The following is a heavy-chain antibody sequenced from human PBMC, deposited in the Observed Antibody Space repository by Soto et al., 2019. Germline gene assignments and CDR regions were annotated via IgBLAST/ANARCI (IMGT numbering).Heavy chain of an antibody. Sequence: QVQLVQSGAEVKKPGASVKVSCKASGYTFTSYGISWVRQAPGQGLEWMGWISAYNGNTNYAQKLQGRVTMTTDTSTSTAYMELRRLRSDDPAVDYCARDRGAYGMDVWGQGTTVTVSS. V-gene: IGHV1-18*01. CDR3: ARDRGAYGMDV. CDR2: ISAYNGNT. J-gene: IGHJ6*02. CDR1: GYTFTSYG.